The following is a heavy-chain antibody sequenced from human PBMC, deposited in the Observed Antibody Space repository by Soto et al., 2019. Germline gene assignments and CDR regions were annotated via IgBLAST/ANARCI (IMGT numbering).Heavy chain of an antibody. D-gene: IGHD2-21*01. CDR3: TRHPPIARFENGLDV. CDR1: GGSISGYY. V-gene: IGHV4-59*08. J-gene: IGHJ6*02. Sequence: QVQLQESGPGLVKPSETLSLTCSVSGGSISGYYWSWIRQPPGKGLEWIGYIYYNGYTIYSPSLNSRVTISVDTSKNQFSLKLNSVTAADTAMYYCTRHPPIARFENGLDVWGQGTTVTVSS. CDR2: IYYNGYT.